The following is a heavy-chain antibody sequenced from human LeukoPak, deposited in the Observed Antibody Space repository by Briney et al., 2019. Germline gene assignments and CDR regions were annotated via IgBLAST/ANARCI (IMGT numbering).Heavy chain of an antibody. CDR2: FSGTVGST. Sequence: GGSLRLSCAASGFTFSSYAMSWVRQAPGKGLEWVSSFSGTVGSTYCADSVKGRFTISRDSYKNTLYLQMNSLRAEDTAVYYCAKGKNAYGSSSNDYWGQGSLVTVSS. CDR1: GFTFSSYA. V-gene: IGHV3-23*01. D-gene: IGHD6-13*01. CDR3: AKGKNAYGSSSNDY. J-gene: IGHJ4*02.